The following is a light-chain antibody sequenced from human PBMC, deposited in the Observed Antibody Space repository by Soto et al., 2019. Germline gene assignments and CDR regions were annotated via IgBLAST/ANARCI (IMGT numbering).Light chain of an antibody. J-gene: IGLJ2*01. Sequence: QSALTQPASVSGSPGQSITISCTGTSSDVGAYNYVSWFQQHPGKAPKLIIFEVSDRPSGVSNRFSGSKSGYTASLTISGRQAEDEADYYCCSYRRHTTPDVVFGGGTKLTVL. CDR3: CSYRRHTTPDVV. V-gene: IGLV2-14*01. CDR2: EVS. CDR1: SSDVGAYNY.